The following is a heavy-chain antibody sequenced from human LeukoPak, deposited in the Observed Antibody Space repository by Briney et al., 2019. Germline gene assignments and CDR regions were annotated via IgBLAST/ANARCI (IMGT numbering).Heavy chain of an antibody. CDR3: ARVDSSGYFDY. D-gene: IGHD3-22*01. V-gene: IGHV3-7*04. J-gene: IGHJ4*02. CDR1: GFTFSRYW. Sequence: QPGGSLRLSCAASGFTFSRYWMSWVRQAPGKGLEWVANKKEDGSEKYYVDSVKGRLTISRDNAKNSLYLQMNSLRAEDTAVYYCARVDSSGYFDYWGQGTLVTVSS. CDR2: KKEDGSEK.